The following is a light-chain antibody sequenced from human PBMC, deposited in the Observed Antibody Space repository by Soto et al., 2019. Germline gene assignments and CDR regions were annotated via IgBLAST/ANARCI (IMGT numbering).Light chain of an antibody. CDR3: QQYGSSRTWT. J-gene: IGKJ1*01. V-gene: IGKV3-20*01. CDR2: GAS. Sequence: EIVLTQSPGTLSLSPGERATISCRASQSVSSSYLAWYQQKPGQAPRLLIYGASSRATGIPDRFSGSGSGTDFTLTISRLEPEDFAVYYCQQYGSSRTWTFGQGTKVEIK. CDR1: QSVSSSY.